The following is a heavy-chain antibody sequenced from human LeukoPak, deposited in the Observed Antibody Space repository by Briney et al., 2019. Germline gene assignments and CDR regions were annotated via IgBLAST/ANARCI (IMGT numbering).Heavy chain of an antibody. CDR1: GYTFTDYY. V-gene: IGHV1-2*06. CDR3: ARAGGTYYYESSGYYYQNWFDS. D-gene: IGHD3-22*01. Sequence: ASVKVSCKASGYTFTDYYMHWVRQAPGQGLEWMGRINSNSGGTGFAEKFRGRVTMTRDTSISTAYMELSRLTSDDTAVYYCARAGGTYYYESSGYYYQNWFDSWGQGTLVTVSS. J-gene: IGHJ5*01. CDR2: INSNSGGT.